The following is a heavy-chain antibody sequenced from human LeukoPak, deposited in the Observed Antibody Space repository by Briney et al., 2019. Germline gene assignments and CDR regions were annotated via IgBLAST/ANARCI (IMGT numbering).Heavy chain of an antibody. V-gene: IGHV3-66*01. CDR1: GFTVSSNY. D-gene: IGHD2-15*01. J-gene: IGHJ4*02. CDR3: AREVAATYDY. CDR2: IYSGGST. Sequence: GGSLRLSCAASGFTVSSNYMSWVRQAPGEGLEWVSVIYSGGSTYYADSVKGRFTISRDNSKNTLYLQMNSLRAEDTAVYYCAREVAATYDYWGQGTLVTVSS.